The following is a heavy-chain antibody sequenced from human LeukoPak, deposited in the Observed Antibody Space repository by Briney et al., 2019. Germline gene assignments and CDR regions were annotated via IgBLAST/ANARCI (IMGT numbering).Heavy chain of an antibody. CDR3: ARDYSRSIEY. J-gene: IGHJ4*02. CDR1: GGSVSSGGYY. CDR2: VYHSAST. D-gene: IGHD6-13*01. Sequence: MTSETLSLTCTVSGGSVSSGGYYWSWIRQPPGKGLEWIGYVYHSASTNYNPSLKSRVTISLDTSKNQFSLKLSSVTAADTAVYYCARDYSRSIEYWGQGTLVTVSS. V-gene: IGHV4-61*08.